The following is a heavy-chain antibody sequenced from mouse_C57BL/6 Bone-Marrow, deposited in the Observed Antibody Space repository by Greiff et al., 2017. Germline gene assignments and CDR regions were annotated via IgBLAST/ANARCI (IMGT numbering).Heavy chain of an antibody. CDR1: YFAFMASA. J-gene: IGHJ4*01. Sequence: LQQSGAELVRPGSSVKLSCKDSYFAFMASAMHWVKQRPGHGLEWIGSFTMYSDANEYSEHFKGKATLTANTSSSTAYMELSSLTSEDSAVYYCARSGYGNYEAMDYWGQGTSVTVSS. CDR2: FTMYSDAN. V-gene: IGHV1-49*01. D-gene: IGHD2-1*01. CDR3: ARSGYGNYEAMDY.